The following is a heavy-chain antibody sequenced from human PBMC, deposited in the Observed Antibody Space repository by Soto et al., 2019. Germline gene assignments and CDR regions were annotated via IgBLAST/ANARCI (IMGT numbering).Heavy chain of an antibody. J-gene: IGHJ4*02. CDR1: WYSVAGNSAA. CDR2: TYYRSRWYN. V-gene: IGHV6-1*01. D-gene: IGHD3-16*01. Sequence: SQTLSLTCAISWYSVAGNSAAWNCISQSPSRGLEWLGRTYYRSRWYNDYAVSVKSRITVTPDTSKNQFSLHMNSLTPEDTAVYYCASEFPYYVSSDSYLDDGGQGALVTVSS. CDR3: ASEFPYYVSSDSYLDD.